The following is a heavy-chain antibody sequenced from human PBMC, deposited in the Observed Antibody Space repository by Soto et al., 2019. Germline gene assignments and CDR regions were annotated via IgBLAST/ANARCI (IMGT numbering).Heavy chain of an antibody. V-gene: IGHV1-2*04. CDR2: INPNSGGT. J-gene: IGHJ6*02. CDR3: AREPLSIAAARYYYYGMDA. Sequence: ASVKVSCKASGYTFTGYYMHWVRQAPGQGLEWMGWINPNSGGTNYAQKFQGWVTMTRDTSISTAYMELSRLRSDDTAVYYCAREPLSIAAARYYYYGMDAWGQGPTVTVSS. D-gene: IGHD6-13*01. CDR1: GYTFTGYY.